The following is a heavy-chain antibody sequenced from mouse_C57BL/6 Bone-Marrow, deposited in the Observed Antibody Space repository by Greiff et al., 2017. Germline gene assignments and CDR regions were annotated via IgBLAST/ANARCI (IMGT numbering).Heavy chain of an antibody. CDR3: ARAGLTWFAY. D-gene: IGHD2-2*01. CDR2: IYPSDSYT. J-gene: IGHJ3*01. CDR1: GYTFTSYW. V-gene: IGHV1-59*01. Sequence: LQQPGAELVRPGTSVKLSCKASGYTFTSYWMHWVKQRPGQGLEWIGVIYPSDSYTNYNQKFKGKATLTVDTSSSTAYMQLSSLTSEDSAVYYCARAGLTWFAYWGQGTLVTVSA.